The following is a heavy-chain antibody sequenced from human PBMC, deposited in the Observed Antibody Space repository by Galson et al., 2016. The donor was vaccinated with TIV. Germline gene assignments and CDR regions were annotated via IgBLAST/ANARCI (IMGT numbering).Heavy chain of an antibody. CDR2: IYYSGDT. Sequence: VSGYFISNGYYWGWIRQPPGKGLEWIGSIYYSGDTYYNPSLRSRITMSIDTSKNQFSLKLNSVIAADTATYYCARHSVSDSSGWLPSLWGQGVLVTVSS. V-gene: IGHV4-38-2*01. J-gene: IGHJ4*02. D-gene: IGHD6-19*01. CDR1: GYFISNGYY. CDR3: ARHSVSDSSGWLPSL.